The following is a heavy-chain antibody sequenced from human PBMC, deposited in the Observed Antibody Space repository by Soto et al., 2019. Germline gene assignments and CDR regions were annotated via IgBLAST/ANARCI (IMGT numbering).Heavy chain of an antibody. D-gene: IGHD3-22*01. CDR2: IYPGDSDT. Sequence: GESLKISCKGSGYNFTSYWIGWVRQMPGKGLEWMGIIYPGDSDTRYSPSFQGQVTISADKSISTAYLQWSSLKASDTAMYYCARGDPYYYDSSGSNWFDPWGQGTLVTVSS. CDR1: GYNFTSYW. J-gene: IGHJ5*02. CDR3: ARGDPYYYDSSGSNWFDP. V-gene: IGHV5-51*01.